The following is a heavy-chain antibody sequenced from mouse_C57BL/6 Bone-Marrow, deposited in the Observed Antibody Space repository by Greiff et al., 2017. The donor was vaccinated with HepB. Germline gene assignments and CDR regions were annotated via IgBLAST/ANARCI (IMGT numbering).Heavy chain of an antibody. Sequence: EVQLQQSGTVLARPGASVKMSCKTSGYTFTSYWMHWVKQRPGQGLEWIGAIYPGNSDTSYNQKFKGKAKLTAVTSASTAYMELSSLTNEDSAVYYCTRIYYYVLYYFDYWGQGTTLTVSS. D-gene: IGHD1-1*01. CDR3: TRIYYYVLYYFDY. J-gene: IGHJ2*01. CDR1: GYTFTSYW. V-gene: IGHV1-5*01. CDR2: IYPGNSDT.